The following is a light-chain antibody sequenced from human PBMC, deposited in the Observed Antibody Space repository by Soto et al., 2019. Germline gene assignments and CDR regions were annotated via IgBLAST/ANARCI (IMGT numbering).Light chain of an antibody. CDR3: AAWDDSLSVYV. J-gene: IGLJ1*01. Sequence: QSVLTQPPSASGTPGQGVTISCSGSTSNIGSNYVYWYQQLPGTAPKLLIYRNNQRPSGVPDRFSGSKSGTSASLAISGLRSDDEADYYCAAWDDSLSVYVFGTGTKVTVL. V-gene: IGLV1-47*01. CDR2: RNN. CDR1: TSNIGSNY.